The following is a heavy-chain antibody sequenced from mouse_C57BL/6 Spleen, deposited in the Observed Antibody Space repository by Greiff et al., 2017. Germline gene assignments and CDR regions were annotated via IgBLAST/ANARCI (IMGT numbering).Heavy chain of an antibody. V-gene: IGHV5-15*01. Sequence: EVKLMESGGGLVQPGGSLKLSCAASGFTFSDYGMAWVRQAPRKGPEWVAFISNLAYSIYYADTVTGRFTISRENAKNTLYLEMSSLRSEDTAMYYCARLPYDYDAMDYWGQGTSVTVSS. J-gene: IGHJ4*01. CDR2: ISNLAYSI. CDR1: GFTFSDYG. CDR3: ARLPYDYDAMDY.